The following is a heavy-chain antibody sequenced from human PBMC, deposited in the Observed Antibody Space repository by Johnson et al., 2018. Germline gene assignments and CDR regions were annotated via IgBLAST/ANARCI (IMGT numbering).Heavy chain of an antibody. CDR2: ISYGGNNK. CDR3: AKEPSGDGGAFHI. V-gene: IGHV3-30*18. CDR1: GFTFSNYG. Sequence: QVQLVESGGGVVQPGRSLRLSCAASGFTFSNYGMHWVRQAPGKGLEWVAVISYGGNNKYYTDSVKGRFTISRANSKNTLYLQMNSLRAEDTAVFYCAKEPSGDGGAFHIWGQGTMVTVAS. D-gene: IGHD4-17*01. J-gene: IGHJ3*02.